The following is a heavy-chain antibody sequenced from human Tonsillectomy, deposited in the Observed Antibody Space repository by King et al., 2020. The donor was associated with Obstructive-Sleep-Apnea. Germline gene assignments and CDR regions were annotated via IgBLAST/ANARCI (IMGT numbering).Heavy chain of an antibody. D-gene: IGHD6-13*01. CDR3: ARGSGAAAVNWFDP. Sequence: VQLQQWGAGLLKPSETLSLTCAVFGGSFSDYYWSWFRQPPGKGLEWIGEINPSGSTNYNSSLKSRVTISVDTSKNQFSLKLNSVTAADTAVYYCARGSGAAAVNWFDPWGQGTLVTVSS. J-gene: IGHJ5*02. CDR2: INPSGST. V-gene: IGHV4-34*01. CDR1: GGSFSDYY.